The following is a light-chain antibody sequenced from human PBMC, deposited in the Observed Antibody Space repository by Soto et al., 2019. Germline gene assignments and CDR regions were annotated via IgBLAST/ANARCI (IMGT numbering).Light chain of an antibody. CDR1: SGHSSYI. V-gene: IGLV4-60*03. CDR3: GSYTSSSTL. Sequence: QLVLTQSSSASASLGSSVKLTCTLSSGHSSYIIAWHQQQPGKAPRYLMKLEGSGSYNKGSGVPDRFSGSSSGADRYLTISNLQSEDEADYYCGSYTSSSTLFGGGTKVTVL. CDR2: LEGSGSY. J-gene: IGLJ2*01.